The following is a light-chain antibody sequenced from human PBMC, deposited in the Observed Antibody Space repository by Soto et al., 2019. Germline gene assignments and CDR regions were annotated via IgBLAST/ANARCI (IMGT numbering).Light chain of an antibody. V-gene: IGLV1-47*01. Sequence: QSVLTQPPSASGTPGQRVNISCSGSSSNIGSNYVYWYRQFPGTAPKLLIQRNNQRPSGVPARFSGSKSGTSASLAISGLRVEDEAEYFCFSFTTTSTHVFGTGTKLTIL. CDR1: SSNIGSNY. J-gene: IGLJ1*01. CDR2: RNN. CDR3: FSFTTTSTHV.